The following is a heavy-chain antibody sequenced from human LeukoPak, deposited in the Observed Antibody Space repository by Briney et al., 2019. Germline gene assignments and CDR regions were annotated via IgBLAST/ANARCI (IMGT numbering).Heavy chain of an antibody. V-gene: IGHV4-59*08. CDR1: GGSISSYY. CDR3: ARQDSGTYWNPLDI. CDR2: IYYTGST. Sequence: SETLSLTCIVSGGSISSYYWSWIRQPPGKGLEWVGYIYYTGSTNYNPALQSRVTISVDTSKNQLSLKLRSVTAADTAVYYCARQDSGTYWNPLDIWGQGTVVTVSS. J-gene: IGHJ3*02. D-gene: IGHD1-26*01.